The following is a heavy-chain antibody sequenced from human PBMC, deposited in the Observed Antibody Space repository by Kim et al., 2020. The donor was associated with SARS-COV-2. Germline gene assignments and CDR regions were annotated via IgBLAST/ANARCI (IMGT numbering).Heavy chain of an antibody. CDR2: ISGYNGNT. CDR3: VRDGGADAGFQH. CDR1: GYTFTSYG. J-gene: IGHJ1*01. V-gene: IGHV1-18*01. D-gene: IGHD3-16*01. Sequence: ASVKVSCKASGYTFTSYGITWVRQAPGQGLEWMGWISGYNGNTNNAQKLQGRLTMTTDTSTSTAYMELRSLRSDDTAVYYCVRDGGADAGFQHWGQGTLVTVSS.